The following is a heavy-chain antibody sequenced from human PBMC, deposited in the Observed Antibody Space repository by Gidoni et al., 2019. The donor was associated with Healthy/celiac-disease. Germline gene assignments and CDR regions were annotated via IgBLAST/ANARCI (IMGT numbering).Heavy chain of an antibody. CDR2: INPKSGGT. V-gene: IGHV1-2*04. CDR1: GYTLTGYY. J-gene: IGHJ4*02. Sequence: QVQLAQSGAEVKKPGASVKVSCKASGYTLTGYYRHWVRQAPGRGLEWMGWINPKSGGTNYAQKFQGWVTMTRDTSISTAYMELSRLRSDDTAVYYCARDLWPYGSGSPHGLFDYWGKGTLVTVSS. D-gene: IGHD3-10*01. CDR3: ARDLWPYGSGSPHGLFDY.